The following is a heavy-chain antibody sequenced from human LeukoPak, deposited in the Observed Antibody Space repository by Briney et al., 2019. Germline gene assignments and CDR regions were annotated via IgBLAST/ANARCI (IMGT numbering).Heavy chain of an antibody. D-gene: IGHD3-22*01. CDR1: GYTFTSYG. V-gene: IGHV1-18*01. CDR2: ISAYNGNT. Sequence: ASVKVSCKASGYTFTSYGISWVRQAPGQGLEWMGWISAYNGNTNYAQKLQGRVTMTTDTSTSTAYMELRSLRSDDTAVYYCARDLVNNPYTMIVGGGAFDIWGQGTMVTVSS. J-gene: IGHJ3*02. CDR3: ARDLVNNPYTMIVGGGAFDI.